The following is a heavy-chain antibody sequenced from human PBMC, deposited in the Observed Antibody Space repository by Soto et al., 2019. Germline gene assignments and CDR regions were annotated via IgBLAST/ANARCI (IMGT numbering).Heavy chain of an antibody. CDR1: GFTFSSYA. J-gene: IGHJ4*02. CDR2: ISGSGGST. V-gene: IGHV3-23*01. D-gene: IGHD6-25*01. CDR3: PKVTATAPYSLDY. Sequence: EVQLLESGGGLVQPGGSLRLSCAASGFTFSSYAMSWVRQAPGKGLEWVSAISGSGGSTYYADSVKGRFTISRDNSKNTLYLKMNGLRAEDTAVNYWPKVTATAPYSLDYGGQGPLVTAS.